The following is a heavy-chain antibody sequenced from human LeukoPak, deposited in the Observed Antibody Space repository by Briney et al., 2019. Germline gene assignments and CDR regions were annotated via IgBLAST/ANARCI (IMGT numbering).Heavy chain of an antibody. CDR2: ISYNGGDD. Sequence: GGSLRLSCPASGFTFSSYAMHWVRQAPGKGLEWVAFISYNGGDDSYPASVKGRFTHPRDNSKNTVALQMNSLRSEDTAVYYCARGGYRSGYVCDYWGQGTLVSVSS. J-gene: IGHJ4*02. D-gene: IGHD5-18*01. CDR3: ARGGYRSGYVCDY. V-gene: IGHV3-30*04. CDR1: GFTFSSYA.